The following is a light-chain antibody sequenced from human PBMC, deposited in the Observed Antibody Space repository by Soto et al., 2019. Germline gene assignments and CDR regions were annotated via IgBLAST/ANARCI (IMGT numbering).Light chain of an antibody. CDR3: KQYGTPRSVT. Sequence: EIVLTRSPATLSFSPGEEATPSCRAGQSFDSNYLACYQQKPGQTPRLIIYGASGRADGIPHRFSGSGFGTDFTLTISKVEPEDFAVYYCKQYGTPRSVTFGQGTRLDI. CDR1: QSFDSNY. CDR2: GAS. J-gene: IGKJ5*01. V-gene: IGKV3-20*01.